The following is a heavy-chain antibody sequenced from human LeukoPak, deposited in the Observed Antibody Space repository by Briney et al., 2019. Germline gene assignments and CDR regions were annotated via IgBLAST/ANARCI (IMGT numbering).Heavy chain of an antibody. D-gene: IGHD3-22*01. J-gene: IGHJ4*02. CDR3: ARISYDSSGYYDY. V-gene: IGHV3-74*01. Sequence: GGSLRLSCAASGFTFDAFGMTWVRQAPGKGLVWVSRINSDGSSTIYADSVKGRFTISRDNAKNTLYLQMNSLRAEDTAMYYCARISYDSSGYYDYWGQGTLVTVSS. CDR1: GFTFDAFG. CDR2: INSDGSST.